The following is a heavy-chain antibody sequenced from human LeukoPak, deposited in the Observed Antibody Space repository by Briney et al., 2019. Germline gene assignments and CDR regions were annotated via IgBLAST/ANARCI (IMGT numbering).Heavy chain of an antibody. Sequence: PGGSLRLSCAASGFTFSDFGMHWVRQAPGKGLEWMAAISYDGRRTHYADSVEARFTISRDNSESTLFLQMNSLKPEDTAVYYCAKDSVRGVSGVFDYWGQGTLVTVSS. J-gene: IGHJ4*02. CDR2: ISYDGRRT. V-gene: IGHV3-30*18. CDR3: AKDSVRGVSGVFDY. CDR1: GFTFSDFG. D-gene: IGHD3-10*01.